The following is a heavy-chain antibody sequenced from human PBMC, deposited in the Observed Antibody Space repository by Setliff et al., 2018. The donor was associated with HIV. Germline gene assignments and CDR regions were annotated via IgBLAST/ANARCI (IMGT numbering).Heavy chain of an antibody. J-gene: IGHJ5*02. D-gene: IGHD2-2*01. CDR1: GFSLSTSGVG. CDR2: IYWDDDK. Sequence: ESGPTLVNPTQTLTLTCTFSGFSLSTSGVGVGWIRQHPGKALEWLALIYWDDDKRYSQSLRSRLTITKDTSKNQVVLTMTNMDPVDTATYYCASSYLGYCSSTSCYVESWGQGTLVTVSS. CDR3: ASSYLGYCSSTSCYVES. V-gene: IGHV2-5*02.